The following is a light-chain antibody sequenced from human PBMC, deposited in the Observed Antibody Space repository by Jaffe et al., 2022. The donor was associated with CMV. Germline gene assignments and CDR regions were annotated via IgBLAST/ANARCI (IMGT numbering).Light chain of an antibody. V-gene: IGKV3-20*01. J-gene: IGKJ2*01. CDR2: GAS. CDR1: QSVSSDS. Sequence: EIVLTQSPGTLSLSPGEGATLSCRASQSVSSDSFAWYQQKPGQAPRLLIYGASNRATGIPDRFSGSGSGTDFTLIISRLEPEDFAVYYCQHYGGSPRFTFGQGTKLEIK. CDR3: QHYGGSPRFT.